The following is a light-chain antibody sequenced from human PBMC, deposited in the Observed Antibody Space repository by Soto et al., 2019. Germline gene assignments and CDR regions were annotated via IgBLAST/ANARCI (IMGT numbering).Light chain of an antibody. Sequence: DIQMTQSPSTLSASVGDTVTITCRASQSISSWLAWYQQKPGKAPKLLIDKASSLQTGVPSRFSGSGSGTEFTLTISSLQPDDLATYYCQQSDSLWTFGQGTKVEIK. J-gene: IGKJ1*01. V-gene: IGKV1-5*03. CDR2: KAS. CDR1: QSISSW. CDR3: QQSDSLWT.